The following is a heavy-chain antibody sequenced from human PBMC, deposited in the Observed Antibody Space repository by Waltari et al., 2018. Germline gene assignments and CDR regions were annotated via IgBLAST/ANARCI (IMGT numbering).Heavy chain of an antibody. Sequence: QVQLVQSGAEVKKPGASVKVSCKAAGYTFTGYYMHWVRQAPGQGLEWMGRINPNRGGTNYSQKFQGRVTMTRDTSISTAYMELSRLRSDDTAVYYCASEGAVNWNFDYWGQGTLVTVSS. CDR1: GYTFTGYY. V-gene: IGHV1-2*06. CDR2: INPNRGGT. J-gene: IGHJ4*02. D-gene: IGHD1-20*01. CDR3: ASEGAVNWNFDY.